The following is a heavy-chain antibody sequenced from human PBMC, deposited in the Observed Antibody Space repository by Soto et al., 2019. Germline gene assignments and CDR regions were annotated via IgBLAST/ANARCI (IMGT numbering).Heavy chain of an antibody. CDR2: ISGSGGST. J-gene: IGHJ4*02. V-gene: IGHV3-23*01. CDR3: AKDGYGAPPRAIDY. D-gene: IGHD5-12*01. CDR1: GFTFSSYA. Sequence: EVQLLESGGGLVRPGGSLRLSCAASGFTFSSYAMIWVRQAPGKGLEWVSAISGSGGSTYYADSVKGRFTISRDNSKNKLYLQMDSLRAEDTAVYYGAKDGYGAPPRAIDYWGQGTLVTVS.